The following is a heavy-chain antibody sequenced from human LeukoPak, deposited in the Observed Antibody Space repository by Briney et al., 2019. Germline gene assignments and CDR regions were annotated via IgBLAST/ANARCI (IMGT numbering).Heavy chain of an antibody. CDR1: GFTFSSYS. CDR2: ISSSSSTI. D-gene: IGHD4-17*01. Sequence: GGSLRLSCAASGFTFSSYSMNWVRQAPGKGLEWVSYISSSSSTIYYADSVKGRFTISRDNAKNSLYLQMNSLRAEDTAVYYCARDLARYGNAFDIWGQGTMVTVSS. CDR3: ARDLARYGNAFDI. V-gene: IGHV3-48*01. J-gene: IGHJ3*02.